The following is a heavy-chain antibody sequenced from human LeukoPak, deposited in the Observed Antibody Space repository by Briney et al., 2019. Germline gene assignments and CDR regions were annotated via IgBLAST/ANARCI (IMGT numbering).Heavy chain of an antibody. CDR3: TTGTLTSDY. J-gene: IGHJ4*02. V-gene: IGHV3-15*01. Sequence: GGSLRLSCVASGFTFDNAWMSWVRQAPGKGLEWVGRIKSKSDGGTTDNAAPVKGRFTISKDDSKNTLYLQMNSLKTEDTGIYYCTTGTLTSDYWGQGTLVTVSS. CDR2: IKSKSDGGTT. CDR1: GFTFDNAW. D-gene: IGHD4-17*01.